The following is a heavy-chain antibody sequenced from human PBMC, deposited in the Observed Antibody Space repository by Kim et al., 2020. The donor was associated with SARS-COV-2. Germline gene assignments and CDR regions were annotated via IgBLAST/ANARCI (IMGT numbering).Heavy chain of an antibody. D-gene: IGHD3-3*01. CDR1: GGSISSYY. J-gene: IGHJ4*02. Sequence: PSEPLSLTCTVSGGSISSYYWSWIRQPPGKGLEWIGYIYYSGSTNYNPSLKSRVTISVDTSKNQFSLKLSSVTAADTAVYYCASLMDFWSGYFDYWGQGTLVTVSS. CDR2: IYYSGST. V-gene: IGHV4-59*01. CDR3: ASLMDFWSGYFDY.